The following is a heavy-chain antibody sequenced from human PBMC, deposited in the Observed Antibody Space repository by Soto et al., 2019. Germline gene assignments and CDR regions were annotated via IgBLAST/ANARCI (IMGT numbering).Heavy chain of an antibody. J-gene: IGHJ5*02. CDR1: GFTFSTYW. CDR2: INQDGSEK. CDR3: SRSLNP. Sequence: PGGSLRLSCAASGFTFSTYWMDWVRQTPGKGLEWVANINQDGSEKNYVDSVKGRFTISRDNAKNSLYLQMSSLTAEDSALYYCSRSLNPWGRGTLVTVSS. V-gene: IGHV3-7*01.